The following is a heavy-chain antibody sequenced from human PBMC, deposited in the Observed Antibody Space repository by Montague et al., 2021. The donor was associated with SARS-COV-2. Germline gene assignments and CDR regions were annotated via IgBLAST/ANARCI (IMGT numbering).Heavy chain of an antibody. CDR3: ASGTSTINMIGVVITGIGYYFDY. CDR1: GGSFTNYQ. V-gene: IGHV4-34*01. CDR2: INHSGST. J-gene: IGHJ4*02. Sequence: SETLSPTRAVYGGSFTNYQWSWIRQPPGKGLEWVGEINHSGSTNYNPSLKSRVTISVDTSKDQFSLKLSSVTAADTAVYYCASGTSTINMIGVVITGIGYYFDYWGQGTLVTVSS. D-gene: IGHD3-22*01.